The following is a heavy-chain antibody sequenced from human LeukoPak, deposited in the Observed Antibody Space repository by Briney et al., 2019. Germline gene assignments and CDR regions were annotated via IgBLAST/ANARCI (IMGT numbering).Heavy chain of an antibody. CDR1: GGSFSSSNYY. J-gene: IGHJ4*02. V-gene: IGHV4-39*01. CDR2: IYYSGST. Sequence: PSETLSLTCTVSGGSFSSSNYYWGWIRQPPGKGLEWIGNIYYSGSTYYTPSLRSRVTISIDTSKNQFSRKLRSGTAADTAVYYCASLLRYFDWPFDHWGRGTLVTVSS. D-gene: IGHD3-9*01. CDR3: ASLLRYFDWPFDH.